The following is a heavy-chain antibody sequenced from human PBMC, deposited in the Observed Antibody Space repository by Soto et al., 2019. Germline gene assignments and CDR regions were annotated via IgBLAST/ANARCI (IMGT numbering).Heavy chain of an antibody. Sequence: GGSLRLSCAASGFTFSSYSMNWVRQAPGKGLEWVSYISSSSSTIYYADSVKGRFTISRDNAKNSLYLQMNSLRAEDTAVYYCARDSADYDYIWGSYRGWDPWGQGTMVTVSS. V-gene: IGHV3-48*01. CDR3: ARDSADYDYIWGSYRGWDP. CDR2: ISSSSSTI. CDR1: GFTFSSYS. J-gene: IGHJ3*01. D-gene: IGHD3-16*01.